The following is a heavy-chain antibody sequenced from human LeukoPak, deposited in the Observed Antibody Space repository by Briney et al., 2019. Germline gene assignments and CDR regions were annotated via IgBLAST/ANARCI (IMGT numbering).Heavy chain of an antibody. CDR1: GFTFSSYA. CDR2: ISSNGGST. CDR3: ARALDGCGGDCYYFDY. D-gene: IGHD2-21*02. J-gene: IGHJ4*02. Sequence: GGSLRLSCAASGFTFSSYAMHWVRQAPGKGLEYVSAISSNGGSTYYANSVKGRFTISRDNSKNTLYLQMGSLRAEDMAVYYCARALDGCGGDCYYFDYWGQGTLVTVSS. V-gene: IGHV3-64*01.